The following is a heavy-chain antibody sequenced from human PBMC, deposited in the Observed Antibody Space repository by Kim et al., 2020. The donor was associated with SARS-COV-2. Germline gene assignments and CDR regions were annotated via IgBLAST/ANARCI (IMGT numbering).Heavy chain of an antibody. CDR3: AGGQNVDSGRYGVMDV. D-gene: IGHD3-10*01. V-gene: IGHV4-34*01. Sequence: SETLSLTCTVYGGSFNDYYWSWIRQPPGKGLEWIGEINHTGSTNYNPSLKSRVIISVDTSKNQFSLRLTSVTAADTAVYYCAGGQNVDSGRYGVMDVWGQGATVTVSS. CDR1: GGSFNDYY. J-gene: IGHJ6*02. CDR2: INHTGST.